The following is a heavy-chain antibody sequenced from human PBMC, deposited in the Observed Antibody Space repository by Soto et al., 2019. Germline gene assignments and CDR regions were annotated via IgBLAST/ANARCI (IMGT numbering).Heavy chain of an antibody. J-gene: IGHJ6*02. CDR2: IKSKTDGGTT. CDR1: GFTFSNAW. CDR3: PTVQQVAYSSSPRAYGMDV. V-gene: IGHV3-15*07. D-gene: IGHD6-6*01. Sequence: EVQLVESGGGLVKPGGSLRLSCAASGFTFSNAWMNWVRQAPGKGLEWVGRIKSKTDGGTTDYAAPVKGRFTISKDDSKNTLYLQVNSVKTADTAVYYCPTVQQVAYSSSPRAYGMDVWGRGTTVTVSS.